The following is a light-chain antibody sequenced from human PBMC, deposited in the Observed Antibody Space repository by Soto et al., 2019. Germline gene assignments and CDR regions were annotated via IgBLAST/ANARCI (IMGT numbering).Light chain of an antibody. CDR2: EDK. CDR3: QSYHSGNYA. Sequence: NFMLTQPHSVSESPGKTVTISCTRSSGSIATNYVQWYQQRPGSAPTTVIYEDKLRPSGVPDRFSGSIDSSSNSASPTISGLKTEDEADYYCQSYHSGNYAFGTGTKLTVL. J-gene: IGLJ1*01. CDR1: SGSIATNY. V-gene: IGLV6-57*04.